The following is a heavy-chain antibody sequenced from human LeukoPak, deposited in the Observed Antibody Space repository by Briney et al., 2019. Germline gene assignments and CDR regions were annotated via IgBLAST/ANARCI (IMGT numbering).Heavy chain of an antibody. CDR1: GFTFSTYG. D-gene: IGHD1-26*01. Sequence: PGGSLRLSCAASGFTFSTYGMHWVRQAPGKGLEWVAVISSDRSDKYYTDSVKGRFTISRDNSKSTLYLQMSSLRADDTALYYCAKERLGATTPNPDPWGQGTLVTVSS. CDR3: AKERLGATTPNPDP. J-gene: IGHJ5*02. CDR2: ISSDRSDK. V-gene: IGHV3-30*18.